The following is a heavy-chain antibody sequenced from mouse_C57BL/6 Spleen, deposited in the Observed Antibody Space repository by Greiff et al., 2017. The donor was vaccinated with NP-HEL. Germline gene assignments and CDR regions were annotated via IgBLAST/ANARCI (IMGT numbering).Heavy chain of an antibody. J-gene: IGHJ3*01. Sequence: VQLQQSGPVLVKPGASVKMSCKASGYTFTDYYMNWVKQSHGKSLEWIGVINPYNGGTSYNQKFKGKATLTVDKSSSTAYMELNSLTSEDSAVYYCASGPTVVGAYWGQGTLVTVSA. CDR2: INPYNGGT. CDR1: GYTFTDYY. V-gene: IGHV1-19*01. D-gene: IGHD1-1*01. CDR3: ASGPTVVGAY.